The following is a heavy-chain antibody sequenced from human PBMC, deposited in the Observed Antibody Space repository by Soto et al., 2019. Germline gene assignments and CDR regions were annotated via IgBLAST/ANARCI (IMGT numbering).Heavy chain of an antibody. V-gene: IGHV1-58*01. CDR3: PADFPKLRYASSGYYYYPPLDI. CDR2: IVVGSGNT. Sequence: EASVNVSCKSSGCSFTSSSVQGGRQAGGQGGEGVGWIVVGSGNTNYAQKFQERVTNTRDMSRSTDYMELSSLRCEDTAVYYCPADFPKLRYASSGYYYYPPLDIWAPGTMVTLSS. CDR1: GCSFTSSS. D-gene: IGHD3-22*01. J-gene: IGHJ3*02.